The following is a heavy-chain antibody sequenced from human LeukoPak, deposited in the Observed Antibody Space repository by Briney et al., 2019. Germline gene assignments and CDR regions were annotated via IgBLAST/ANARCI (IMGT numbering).Heavy chain of an antibody. J-gene: IGHJ4*02. CDR2: INHSGST. Sequence: SETLSLTCAVYGGSFSGYYWSWIRQPPGKGLEWIGEINHSGSTNYNPSLKSRVTISVDTSKNQFSLKLSSVTAADTAVYYCARGLGGEWDTAMDYWGQGTLVTVSS. D-gene: IGHD5-18*01. V-gene: IGHV4-34*01. CDR3: ARGLGGEWDTAMDY. CDR1: GGSFSGYY.